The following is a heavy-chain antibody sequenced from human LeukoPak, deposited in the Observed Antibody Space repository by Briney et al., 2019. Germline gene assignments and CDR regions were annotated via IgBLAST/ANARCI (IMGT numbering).Heavy chain of an antibody. CDR3: ARDAIAARHGFDY. V-gene: IGHV4-59*12. CDR1: GGSISSYY. J-gene: IGHJ4*02. Sequence: SETLSLTCTVSGGSISSYYWSWIRQPPGKGLEWIGYIYYSGSTNYNPSLKSRVTISVDTSKNQFSLKLSSVTAADTAVYYCARDAIAARHGFDYWGQGTLVTVSS. D-gene: IGHD6-6*01. CDR2: IYYSGST.